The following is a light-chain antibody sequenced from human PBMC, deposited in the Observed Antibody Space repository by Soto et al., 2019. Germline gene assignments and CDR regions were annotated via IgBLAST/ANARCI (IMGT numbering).Light chain of an antibody. CDR3: YSYISSSTVL. Sequence: QSALTQPASVSGSPGQSITISCTGISSDIGGYNYVSWYQQLPGKAPKLMIYDVSNRRSGVSNRFSGSKSGNTASLTISGLQAEDEADYSCYSYISSSTVLFGGGTKLTVL. CDR2: DVS. CDR1: SSDIGGYNY. V-gene: IGLV2-14*03. J-gene: IGLJ2*01.